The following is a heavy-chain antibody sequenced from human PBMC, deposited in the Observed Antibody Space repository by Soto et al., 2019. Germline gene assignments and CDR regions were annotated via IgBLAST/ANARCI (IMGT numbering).Heavy chain of an antibody. V-gene: IGHV3-48*01. CDR1: GFTFSSYS. Sequence: EVQLVESGGGLVQPGGSLRLSCAASGFTFSSYSMNWVRQAPGKGLEWVSYISSSSSTIYYADSVKGRFTISRDNAKXXXXXXXXXXXXXXXXVXXCAXXXXXXYLNWFDPWGQGTLVTVSS. CDR2: ISSSSSTI. J-gene: IGHJ5*02. CDR3: AXXXXXXYLNWFDP.